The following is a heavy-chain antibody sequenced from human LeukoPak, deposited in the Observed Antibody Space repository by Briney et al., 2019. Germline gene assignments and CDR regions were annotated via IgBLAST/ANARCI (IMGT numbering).Heavy chain of an antibody. CDR3: ARHGTYTSWGSWFDP. D-gene: IGHD3-16*01. Sequence: GESLKISCKGSGYSFTSWWIGWVRQMPGKGLEWMGIIYPGDSDARYSPSFQGQVTISADKSISTAYLQWSSLKASDTAMYYCARHGTYTSWGSWFDPWGQGTLVTVSS. J-gene: IGHJ5*02. CDR1: GYSFTSWW. V-gene: IGHV5-51*01. CDR2: IYPGDSDA.